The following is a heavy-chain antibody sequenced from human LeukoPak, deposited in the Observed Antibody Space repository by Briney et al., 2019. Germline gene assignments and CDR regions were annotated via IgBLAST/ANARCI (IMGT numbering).Heavy chain of an antibody. Sequence: PSETLSLTCAVYGGSFSGYYWSWIRQPPGKGLEWIGEINHSGSTNHNPSLKSRVTISVDTSKNQFSLKLSSVTAADTAVYYCARVRILRFLEWLTKNYDYWGQGTLVTVSS. CDR2: INHSGST. CDR3: ARVRILRFLEWLTKNYDY. CDR1: GGSFSGYY. D-gene: IGHD3-3*01. V-gene: IGHV4-34*01. J-gene: IGHJ4*02.